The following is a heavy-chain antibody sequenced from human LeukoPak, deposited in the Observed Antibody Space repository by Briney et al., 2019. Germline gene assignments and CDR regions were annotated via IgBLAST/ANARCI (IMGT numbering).Heavy chain of an antibody. Sequence: ASVKVSCKASGHIFTAHYMHWVRQAPGQGLEWMGWINTNGGTNYAQKFRGRVTMSRDTSTVTAYMELHGLTKDDTGVYYCAARGRNSGYGYWGQGTLVTVSS. J-gene: IGHJ4*02. CDR3: AARGRNSGYGY. D-gene: IGHD5-12*01. CDR1: GHIFTAHY. CDR2: INTNGGT. V-gene: IGHV1-2*02.